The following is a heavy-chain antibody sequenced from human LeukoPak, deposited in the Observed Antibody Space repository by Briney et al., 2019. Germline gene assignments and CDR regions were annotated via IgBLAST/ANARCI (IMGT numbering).Heavy chain of an antibody. CDR3: ARAVPGFDS. J-gene: IGHJ4*02. CDR2: IGGSSDSYI. V-gene: IGHV3-21*01. CDR1: GFTFSDFT. Sequence: TGGSLRLSCAGSGFTFSDFTINWVRQAPGKGLEWVSCIGGSSDSYIYYADSVRGRFTISRDNAKNSVYLQMDSLRAEDTALYYCARAVPGFDSWGQGTLVTVSS.